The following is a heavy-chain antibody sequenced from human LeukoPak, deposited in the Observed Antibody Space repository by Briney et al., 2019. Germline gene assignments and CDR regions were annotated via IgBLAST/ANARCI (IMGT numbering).Heavy chain of an antibody. V-gene: IGHV4-59*01. CDR1: GGSISSYY. Sequence: SETLSLTCTVSGGSISSYYWSWIRQPPGKGLEWIGYIYYSGSTNYNPSLKSRVTISVDTSKNQYSLKLSSVTAADTAVYYCARVTGYMIEDYFDYWGQGTLVTVSS. CDR2: IYYSGST. CDR3: ARVTGYMIEDYFDY. J-gene: IGHJ4*02. D-gene: IGHD3-22*01.